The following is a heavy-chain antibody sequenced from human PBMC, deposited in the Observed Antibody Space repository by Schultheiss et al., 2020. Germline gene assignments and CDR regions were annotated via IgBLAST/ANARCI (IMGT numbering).Heavy chain of an antibody. CDR1: GFTFSSYA. D-gene: IGHD2-15*01. Sequence: GESLKISCAASGFTFSSYAMSWVRQAPGKGLEWVSAISGSGGSTYSADSVKGRFTISRDNSKNTLYLQMNSLRAEDTAIYYCANDRDVVVGGYWGQGTLVTVSA. CDR3: ANDRDVVVGGY. J-gene: IGHJ4*02. CDR2: ISGSGGST. V-gene: IGHV3-23*01.